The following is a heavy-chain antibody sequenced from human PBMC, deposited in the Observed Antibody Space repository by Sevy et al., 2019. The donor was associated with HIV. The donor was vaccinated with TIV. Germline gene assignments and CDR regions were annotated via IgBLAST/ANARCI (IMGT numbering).Heavy chain of an antibody. CDR1: GLIFSDYY. CDR2: TSRGNTYT. CDR3: ARLRVIASSPYYFDY. D-gene: IGHD2-21*01. V-gene: IGHV3-11*06. J-gene: IGHJ4*02. Sequence: GGSLRLSCAASGLIFSDYYMGWVRQAPGKGLEWVADTSRGNTYTNYADSVKGGFTISRDNAKKSLYLLMNTLRAEDTAVYYCARLRVIASSPYYFDYWGQGALVTVSS.